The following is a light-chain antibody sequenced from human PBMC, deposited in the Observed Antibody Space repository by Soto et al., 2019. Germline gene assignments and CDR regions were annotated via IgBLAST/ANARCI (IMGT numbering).Light chain of an antibody. CDR2: GVS. V-gene: IGKV3-20*01. CDR3: QQLNSYPLT. Sequence: EIVLTQSPGTLSLSPGERATLSCRASQSVSSIYFAWYQQKRGQAPRLLIYGVSSRATGLPDRFSGSGSGTDFPLPIRSLQPEDFATYYCQQLNSYPLTFGGGTKVDIK. CDR1: QSVSSIY. J-gene: IGKJ4*01.